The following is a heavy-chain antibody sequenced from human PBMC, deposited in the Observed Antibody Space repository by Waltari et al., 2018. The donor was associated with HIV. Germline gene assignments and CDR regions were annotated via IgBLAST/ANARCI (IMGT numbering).Heavy chain of an antibody. CDR3: VKDPTTITRGYFDL. V-gene: IGHV3-23*01. Sequence: EEQLLESGGGLGQPGGSLRLSCAASGFTFSNYAMTWLRQIPGKGREWVAGLTSAGSITYHADSVQGRFIISRDNSKHTLFLQMTNLRVEDTAVYYCVKDPTTITRGYFDLWGRGTLVTVSS. CDR2: LTSAGSIT. CDR1: GFTFSNYA. J-gene: IGHJ2*01. D-gene: IGHD4-4*01.